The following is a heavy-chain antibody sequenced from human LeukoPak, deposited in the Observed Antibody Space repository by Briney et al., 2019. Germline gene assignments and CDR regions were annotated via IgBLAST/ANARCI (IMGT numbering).Heavy chain of an antibody. CDR3: ARSAGYSWFDP. Sequence: SETLSLTCTVSGGSISSSSYYWSWIRQPAGKGLEWIGRIYTSGSTNYNPSLKSRVTISVDTSKNQFSLKLSSVTAADTAVYYCARSAGYSWFDPWGQGTLVTVSS. CDR1: GGSISSSSYY. V-gene: IGHV4-61*02. J-gene: IGHJ5*02. CDR2: IYTSGST.